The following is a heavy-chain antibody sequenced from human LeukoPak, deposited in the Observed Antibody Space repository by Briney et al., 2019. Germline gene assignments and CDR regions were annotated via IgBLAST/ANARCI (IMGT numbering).Heavy chain of an antibody. V-gene: IGHV4-4*07. D-gene: IGHD2-2*01. CDR2: IYTSGST. CDR1: GGSISSYY. J-gene: IGHJ6*03. Sequence: SETLSLTCTVSGGSISSYYWSWIRQPAGKGLEWIGRIYTSGSTNYNPSLKSRVTMSVDTSKNQFSLKLSSVTAADTAVYYCAREFDCSSTSCYLHYYYYMDVWGKGTAVTVSS. CDR3: AREFDCSSTSCYLHYYYYMDV.